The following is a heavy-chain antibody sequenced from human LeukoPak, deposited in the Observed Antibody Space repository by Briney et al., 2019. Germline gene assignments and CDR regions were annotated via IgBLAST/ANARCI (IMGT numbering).Heavy chain of an antibody. D-gene: IGHD2-2*01. Sequence: SETLSLTCTVSGGSISSGSYYWSWIRQPAGKGLEWIGRIYTSGSTNYNPSLKSRVTISVDTSKNQFSLKLSSVTAADTAVYYCARHLGYRSSLGYCSSTSCLFDYWGQGTLVTVSS. CDR3: ARHLGYRSSLGYCSSTSCLFDY. V-gene: IGHV4-61*02. CDR2: IYTSGST. CDR1: GGSISSGSYY. J-gene: IGHJ4*02.